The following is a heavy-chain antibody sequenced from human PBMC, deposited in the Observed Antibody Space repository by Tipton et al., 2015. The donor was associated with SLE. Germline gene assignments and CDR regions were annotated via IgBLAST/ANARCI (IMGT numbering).Heavy chain of an antibody. Sequence: LRLSCTVSGGSISGSYWSWIRQPPGKGLEWIGYISYSGSTNYSPSLKSRVTISLDTSKTQFSLKLRSVTAADTAIYYCARGGYSSGWYGDYFVYCGQGTLVTVSS. CDR2: ISYSGST. CDR1: GGSISGSY. CDR3: ARGGYSSGWYGDYFVY. J-gene: IGHJ4*02. D-gene: IGHD6-19*01. V-gene: IGHV4-59*01.